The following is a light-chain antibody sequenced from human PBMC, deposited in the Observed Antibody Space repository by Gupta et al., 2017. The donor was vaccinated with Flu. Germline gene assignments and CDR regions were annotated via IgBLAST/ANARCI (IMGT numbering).Light chain of an antibody. V-gene: IGLV1-36*01. CDR1: SSNIGNNG. CDR3: AAWDGSRNGYV. Sequence: QSVLTQPPSVSDAPRQGVTISCSGSSSNIGNNGVNWYQQLPGTAPKLLIYDDDLMPSGVPDRCSGSKSGSSATGAISGLQSEDEADYYCAAWDGSRNGYVFGIGTKITVL. J-gene: IGLJ1*01. CDR2: DDD.